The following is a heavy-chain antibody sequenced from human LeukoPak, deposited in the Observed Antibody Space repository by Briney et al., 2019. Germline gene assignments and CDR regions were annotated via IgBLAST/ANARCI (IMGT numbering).Heavy chain of an antibody. V-gene: IGHV3-23*01. CDR2: INDSGGST. CDR1: GITLSNYG. Sequence: GGALRLSCAVSGITLSNYGMSWVRPAPGKGLEWVAGINDSGGSTNYADSVKGRFTISKDNPRNTLYLQMNSLRAEDTAVYFCAKRGVVIRVILVGFHKEAYYFDSWGQGALVTVSS. CDR3: AKRGVVIRVILVGFHKEAYYFDS. J-gene: IGHJ4*02. D-gene: IGHD3-22*01.